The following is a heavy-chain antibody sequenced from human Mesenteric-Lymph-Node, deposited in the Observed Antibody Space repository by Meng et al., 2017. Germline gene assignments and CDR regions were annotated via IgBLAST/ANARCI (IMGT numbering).Heavy chain of an antibody. Sequence: QLXXSGPXLVKPSQTLXLTCTVPGGSISSGDYYWSWIRQPPGKGLEWIGYIYYSGSTYYNTSLKSRVTISVDTSKNQFSLKLSSVTDADTAVYYCARDRTTGRYFDYWGLGTLVTVSS. CDR1: GGSISSGDYY. J-gene: IGHJ4*02. V-gene: IGHV4-30-4*01. CDR2: IYYSGST. CDR3: ARDRTTGRYFDY. D-gene: IGHD4-11*01.